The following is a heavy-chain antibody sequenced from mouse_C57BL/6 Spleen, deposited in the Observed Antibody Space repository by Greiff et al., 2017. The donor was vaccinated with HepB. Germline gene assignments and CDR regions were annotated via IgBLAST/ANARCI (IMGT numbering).Heavy chain of an antibody. V-gene: IGHV5-9-1*02. CDR2: ISSGGDYI. J-gene: IGHJ1*03. CDR3: TRGGYYGSIYFDV. CDR1: GFTFSSYA. D-gene: IGHD1-1*01. Sequence: EVHLVESGEGLVKPGGSLKLSCAASGFTFSSYAMSWVRQTPEKRLEWVAYISSGGDYIYYADTVKGRFTISRDNARNTLYLQMSSLKSEDTAMYYCTRGGYYGSIYFDVWGTGTTVTVSS.